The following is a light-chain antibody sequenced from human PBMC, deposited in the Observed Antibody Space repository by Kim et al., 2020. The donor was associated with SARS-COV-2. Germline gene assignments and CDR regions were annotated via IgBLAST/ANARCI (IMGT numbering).Light chain of an antibody. J-gene: IGKJ4*01. CDR3: QQYKDWPNT. V-gene: IGKV3D-15*01. CDR1: QPIGTD. Sequence: EIVMTHSPATLSLSPGERATLSCRASQPIGTDLAWYQQKPGQAPRLLIYHAFTRATGIPARISGSGSGTDFTLTISSPQSEDFAVYYCQQYKDWPNTFGGGTKLEI. CDR2: HAF.